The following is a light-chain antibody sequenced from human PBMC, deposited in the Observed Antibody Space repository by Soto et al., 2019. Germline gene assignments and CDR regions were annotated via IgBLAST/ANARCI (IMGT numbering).Light chain of an antibody. CDR3: SSYTSSSTLYV. V-gene: IGLV2-14*01. CDR1: SSDVGGYNY. J-gene: IGLJ1*01. Sequence: QSALTQPASVSGSPGQSITISCTGTSSDVGGYNYVSWYQQHPVKAPKLIIYEVSNRPSGVSNRFSGSKSGDTASLTISGLHAEDEADYYCSSYTSSSTLYVFGTGTKVTVL. CDR2: EVS.